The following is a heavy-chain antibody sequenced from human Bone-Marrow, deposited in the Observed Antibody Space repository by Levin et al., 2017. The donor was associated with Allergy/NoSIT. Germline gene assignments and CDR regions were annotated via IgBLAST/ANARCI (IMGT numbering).Heavy chain of an antibody. D-gene: IGHD2-15*01. J-gene: IGHJ6*02. CDR2: ISGSGGTT. CDR1: GFTFNTYG. Sequence: GGSLRLSCTDSGFTFNTYGMTWVRQAPGKGLEWVSHISGSGGTTNYADSVKGRFTVSRDNSRNTLFMQMNSLRAEDTAVYYCARYVLGSQYFGMDVWGQGTTVPVSS. CDR3: ARYVLGSQYFGMDV. V-gene: IGHV3-23*01.